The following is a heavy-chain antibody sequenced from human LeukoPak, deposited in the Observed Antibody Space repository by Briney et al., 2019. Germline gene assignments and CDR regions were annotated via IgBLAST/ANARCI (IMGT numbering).Heavy chain of an antibody. CDR2: MNPNSGNT. J-gene: IGHJ4*02. CDR3: ARGLEVAALFLGY. D-gene: IGHD2-15*01. V-gene: IGHV1-8*01. CDR1: GYTFTSYD. Sequence: ASVKVSCKASGYTFTSYDINWVRQATGQGLEWMGWMNPNSGNTGYAQKFQGRVTMTRNTSISTAYMELSSLRSEDMAVYYCARGLEVAALFLGYWGQGTLVTVSS.